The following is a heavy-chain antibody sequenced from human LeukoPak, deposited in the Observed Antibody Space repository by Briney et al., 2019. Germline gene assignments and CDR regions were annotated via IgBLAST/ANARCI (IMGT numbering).Heavy chain of an antibody. CDR1: GFTFSSYA. D-gene: IGHD2-21*02. J-gene: IGHJ3*02. V-gene: IGHV3-30-3*01. CDR2: ISYDGSNK. CDR3: ARAYCGGDCYYDAFDI. Sequence: GGSLRLSCAASGFTFSSYAMHWVRQAPGKGLEWVAVISYDGSNKYYADSVKGRFTISRDNSKNTLYLQMNSLRAEDTAVYYCARAYCGGDCYYDAFDIWGQGTMVTASS.